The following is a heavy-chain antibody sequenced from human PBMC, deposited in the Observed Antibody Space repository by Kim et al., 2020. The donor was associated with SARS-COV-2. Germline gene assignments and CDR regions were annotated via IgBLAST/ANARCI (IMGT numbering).Heavy chain of an antibody. CDR3: ARGPEAGSSSLIDY. D-gene: IGHD6-6*01. V-gene: IGHV3-30*07. J-gene: IGHJ4*02. Sequence: ADCVKGRFTISRDNSKNTLYLQMNSLRAEDTAVYYCARGPEAGSSSLIDYWGQGTLVTVSS.